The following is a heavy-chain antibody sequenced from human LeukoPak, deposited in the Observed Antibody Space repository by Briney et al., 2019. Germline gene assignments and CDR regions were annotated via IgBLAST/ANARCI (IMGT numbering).Heavy chain of an antibody. D-gene: IGHD2-2*01. V-gene: IGHV4-59*01. CDR2: IYYSGST. Sequence: SETLSLTCTVSGGSISSYYWSWIRQPPGKGLEWIGYIYYSGSTNYNPSLKSRVTISVDTPKNQFSLKLGSVTAADTAVYYCARGGQLLLPYYFDYWGQGTLVTVSS. J-gene: IGHJ4*02. CDR1: GGSISSYY. CDR3: ARGGQLLLPYYFDY.